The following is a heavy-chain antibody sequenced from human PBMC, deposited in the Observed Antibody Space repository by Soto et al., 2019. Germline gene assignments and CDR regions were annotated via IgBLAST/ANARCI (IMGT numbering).Heavy chain of an antibody. CDR2: IYYTGTT. J-gene: IGHJ4*02. CDR1: GGSFSRSFFY. CDR3: ARLTTSSGWSLFDS. Sequence: PXETLSLTFTVSGGSFSRSFFYLSWVRQPPGQRLEWIGYIYYTGTTNYNPSLASRVAMSVDTSKRQFTLKLRSLTAADTARYYCARLTTSSGWSLFDSWGQGMLVTVSS. D-gene: IGHD6-13*01. V-gene: IGHV4-61*01.